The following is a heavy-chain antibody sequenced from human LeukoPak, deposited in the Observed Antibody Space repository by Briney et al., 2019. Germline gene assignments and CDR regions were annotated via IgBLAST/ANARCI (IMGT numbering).Heavy chain of an antibody. Sequence: GGSLRLSCAASGFTFSSYWMSWVRQAPGKGLEWVANIKQDGSEKYYVDSVKGRFTISRDNAKNSLYLQMNSLRAEDTAVYYCARIPIAVAEFPSAFDIWGQGTMVTVSS. J-gene: IGHJ3*02. CDR3: ARIPIAVAEFPSAFDI. CDR2: IKQDGSEK. CDR1: GFTFSSYW. D-gene: IGHD6-19*01. V-gene: IGHV3-7*01.